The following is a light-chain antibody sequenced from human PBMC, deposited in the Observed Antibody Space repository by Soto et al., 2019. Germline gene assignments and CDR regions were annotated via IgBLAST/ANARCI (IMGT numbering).Light chain of an antibody. CDR2: NNN. Sequence: QLVLTQPPSASGTPGQRVTISCSGSSSNIGSNTVNWYQHLPGTAPKLLIYNNNQRPSGVPDRISGSKSGTSASLAIGGLQSEDEAHYYCAAWDDSLNGFFVFGTGTKLTVL. CDR3: AAWDDSLNGFFV. CDR1: SSNIGSNT. V-gene: IGLV1-44*01. J-gene: IGLJ1*01.